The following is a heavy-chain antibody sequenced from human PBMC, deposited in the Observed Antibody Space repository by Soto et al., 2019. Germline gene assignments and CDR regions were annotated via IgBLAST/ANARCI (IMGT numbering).Heavy chain of an antibody. D-gene: IGHD3-10*01. CDR1: GYSISSGYY. V-gene: IGHV4-38-2*02. CDR2: IYHSGST. Sequence: LSLTCAVSGYSISSGYYWGWIRQPPGKGLEWIGSIYHSGSTYYNPSLKSRVTISVDTSKNQFSLKLSSVTAADTAVYYCARDLVTMFRGVTGYYYYGMDVGGQGTTVTVSS. J-gene: IGHJ6*02. CDR3: ARDLVTMFRGVTGYYYYGMDV.